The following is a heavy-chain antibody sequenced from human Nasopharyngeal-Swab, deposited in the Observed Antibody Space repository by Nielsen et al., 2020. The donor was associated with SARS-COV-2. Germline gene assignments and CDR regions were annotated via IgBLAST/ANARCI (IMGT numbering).Heavy chain of an antibody. CDR3: ASGYIVATRYYGMDV. Sequence: GGSLRLSCAASGFSFSTYWMHWVRHTPGKGLVWVSRLKTDGSDTMYADSVKGRFTISRDNAKNSLYLQMNSLRAEDTAVYYCASGYIVATRYYGMDVWGQGTTVTVSS. J-gene: IGHJ6*02. CDR2: LKTDGSDT. CDR1: GFSFSTYW. D-gene: IGHD5-12*01. V-gene: IGHV3-74*03.